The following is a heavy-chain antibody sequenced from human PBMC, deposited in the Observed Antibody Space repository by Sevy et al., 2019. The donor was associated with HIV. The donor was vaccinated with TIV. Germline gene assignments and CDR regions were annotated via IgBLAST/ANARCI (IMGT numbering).Heavy chain of an antibody. CDR3: ASQDYDSSGHDAFDI. V-gene: IGHV4-30-4*01. CDR2: IYYSGST. D-gene: IGHD3-22*01. CDR1: GGSISSGDYY. J-gene: IGHJ3*02. Sequence: SETLSLTCTVSGGSISSGDYYWSWIRQPPGKGLEWIGYIYYSGSTYYNPSLKSRVTISVDTSKNQFSLKLSSVTAAETAVYYCASQDYDSSGHDAFDIWGQGTMVTVSS.